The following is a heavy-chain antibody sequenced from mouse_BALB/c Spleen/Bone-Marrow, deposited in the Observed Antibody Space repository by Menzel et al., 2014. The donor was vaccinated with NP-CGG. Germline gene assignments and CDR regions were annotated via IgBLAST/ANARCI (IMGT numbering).Heavy chain of an antibody. CDR1: GVTFTDYY. CDR3: ARGINDGYYWYFDV. CDR2: IRNKANGHTT. V-gene: IGHV7-3*02. J-gene: IGHJ1*01. Sequence: EVQLVESGGGLVQPGGSLRLSCATSGVTFTDYYMSWVRRPPGKALEWLGFIRNKANGHTTEYSASVKGRFTISRDNSQSILYLQMNTLRAEDSATYYCARGINDGYYWYFDVWGAGTTVTVSS. D-gene: IGHD2-3*01.